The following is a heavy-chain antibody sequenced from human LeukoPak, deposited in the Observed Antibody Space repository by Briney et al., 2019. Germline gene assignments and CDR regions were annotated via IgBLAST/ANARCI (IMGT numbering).Heavy chain of an antibody. CDR1: GYTFTSYY. Sequence: ASVKVSCKASGYTFTSYYMHWVRQAPGQGLEWMGWINPNSGGTNYAQKFQGRVTMTRDTSISTAYMELSRLRSDDTAVYYCARGHRYCSSTSCYTDYWGQGTLVTVSS. J-gene: IGHJ4*02. CDR2: INPNSGGT. V-gene: IGHV1-2*02. D-gene: IGHD2-2*02. CDR3: ARGHRYCSSTSCYTDY.